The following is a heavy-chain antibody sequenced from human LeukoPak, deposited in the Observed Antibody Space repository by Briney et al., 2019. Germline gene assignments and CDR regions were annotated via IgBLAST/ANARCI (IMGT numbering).Heavy chain of an antibody. CDR1: GYTFTSYA. CDR3: ASGNDYYYGMDV. Sequence: ASVKVSCKASGYTFTSYAMNWVRQAPGQGLEWMGWINTNTGNPTYAQGFTGRFVFSLDTPVSTAYLQISSLKAEDTAVYYCASGNDYYYGMDVWGQGTTVTVSS. D-gene: IGHD3-10*01. CDR2: INTNTGNP. V-gene: IGHV7-4-1*02. J-gene: IGHJ6*02.